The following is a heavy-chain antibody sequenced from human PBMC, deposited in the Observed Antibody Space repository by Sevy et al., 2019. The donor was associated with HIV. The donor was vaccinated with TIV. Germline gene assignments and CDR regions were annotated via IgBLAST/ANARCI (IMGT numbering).Heavy chain of an antibody. V-gene: IGHV1-2*04. J-gene: IGHJ4*02. CDR3: ARVKGERMAARHFDY. CDR2: INPNSGGT. Sequence: ASVKVSCKASGYTFTGYYMHWVRQAPGQGLEGMGWINPNSGGTNNAQKFQGWVTMTRDTSISTAYMELSRLRSDDTAVYYCARVKGERMAARHFDYWGQGTLVTVSS. CDR1: GYTFTGYY. D-gene: IGHD6-6*01.